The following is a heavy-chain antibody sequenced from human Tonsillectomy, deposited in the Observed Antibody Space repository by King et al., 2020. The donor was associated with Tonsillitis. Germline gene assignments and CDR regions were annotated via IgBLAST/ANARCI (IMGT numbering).Heavy chain of an antibody. J-gene: IGHJ4*02. CDR1: GFTFSSYA. D-gene: IGHD3-3*01. CDR3: ARGSTIFGVVITFDY. V-gene: IGHV3-64*01. Sequence: VQLVEYGGGLVQPGGSLRLSCAASGFTFSSYAMHWVRQAPGKGLEYVSAISSNGGSTYYANSVKGRFTISRDNSKNTLYLQMGSLRAEDMAVYYCARGSTIFGVVITFDYWGQGTLVTVSS. CDR2: ISSNGGST.